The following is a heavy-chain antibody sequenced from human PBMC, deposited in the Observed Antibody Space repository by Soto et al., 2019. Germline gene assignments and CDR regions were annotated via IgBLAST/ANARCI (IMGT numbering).Heavy chain of an antibody. J-gene: IGHJ4*02. Sequence: QLQLQESGPGQVKPSETLSLSCTVSGGSMGSRSYFCGWMRQPPGKGLEWLGPIYYSGDTLYNPSLKSRVPMSIDTYKHQVSVKLSSVTAAHTAVYSCATPLLYCPNGICFDLWGQGTLVTVSS. CDR2: IYYSGDT. CDR3: ATPLLYCPNGICFDL. CDR1: GGSMGSRSYF. V-gene: IGHV4-39*01. D-gene: IGHD2-8*01.